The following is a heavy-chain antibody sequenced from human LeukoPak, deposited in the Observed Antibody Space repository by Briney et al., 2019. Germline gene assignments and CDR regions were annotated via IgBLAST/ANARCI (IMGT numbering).Heavy chain of an antibody. V-gene: IGHV4-59*12. Sequence: SETLSLTCTVSGGSISSYYWSWIRQPPGKGLEWIGYIYYSGSTNYNPSLKSRVTISVDRSKNQFSLKLSSVTAADTAVYYCASVIAVAGRDYFDYWGQGTLVTVSS. CDR1: GGSISSYY. CDR2: IYYSGST. CDR3: ASVIAVAGRDYFDY. D-gene: IGHD6-19*01. J-gene: IGHJ4*02.